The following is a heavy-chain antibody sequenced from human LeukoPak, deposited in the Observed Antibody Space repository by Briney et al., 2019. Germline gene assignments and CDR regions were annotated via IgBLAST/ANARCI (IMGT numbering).Heavy chain of an antibody. CDR3: ARRPGYCSSTSCYP. CDR1: GGSFSGYY. Sequence: SETLSLTCAVYGGSFSGYYWSWIRQPPGKGPEWIGEINHSGSTNYNPSLKSRVTISVDTSKNQFSLKLSSVTAADTAVYYCARRPGYCSSTSCYPWGQGTLVTVSS. V-gene: IGHV4-34*01. J-gene: IGHJ5*02. CDR2: INHSGST. D-gene: IGHD2-2*01.